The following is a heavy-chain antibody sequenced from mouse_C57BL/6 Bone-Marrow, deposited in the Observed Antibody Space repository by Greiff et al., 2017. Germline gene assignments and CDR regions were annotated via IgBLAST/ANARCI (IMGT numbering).Heavy chain of an antibody. CDR1: GYSFTDYN. J-gene: IGHJ4*01. CDR3: ARSRWDATMDY. V-gene: IGHV1-39*01. D-gene: IGHD4-1*01. CDR2: IDPNDGTT. Sequence: VQLKESGPELVKPGASVKISCKASGYSFTDYNMNWVKKSNGKSLEWIGGIDPNDGTTSYNQKFKGKATLTVDQSSSTAYMQLNSLTSEDSAVYECARSRWDATMDYWGQGTLVTVSS.